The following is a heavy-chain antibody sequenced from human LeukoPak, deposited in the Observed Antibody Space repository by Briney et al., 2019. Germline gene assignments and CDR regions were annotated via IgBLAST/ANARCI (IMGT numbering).Heavy chain of an antibody. CDR2: INSDGSST. J-gene: IGHJ6*02. CDR1: GFXXXSYX. CDR3: ARKYYDFWSGYYSYYYYYGMDV. D-gene: IGHD3-3*01. V-gene: IGHV3-74*01. Sequence: ASGFXXXSYXXXWVRHAPGKGLVWVSRINSDGSSTSYADSVKGRFTISRDNAKNTLYLQMNSLRAEDTAVYYCARKYYDFWSGYYSYYYYYGMDVWGQGTTVTVSS.